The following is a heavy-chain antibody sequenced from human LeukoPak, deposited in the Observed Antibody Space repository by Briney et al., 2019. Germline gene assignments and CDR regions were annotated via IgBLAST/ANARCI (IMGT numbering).Heavy chain of an antibody. V-gene: IGHV3-7*03. D-gene: IGHD3-3*01. CDR2: ISHDGSEK. CDR3: ARDHWRRLDY. CDR1: GFTFSDHW. J-gene: IGHJ4*02. Sequence: PGGSLRLSCAASGFTFSDHWMHWVRQAPGKGLEWVAIISHDGSEKSYVDSVKGQFTISRDNAKNSLYLQMNSLRAEDTAVYYCARDHWRRLDYWGQGTLVTVSS.